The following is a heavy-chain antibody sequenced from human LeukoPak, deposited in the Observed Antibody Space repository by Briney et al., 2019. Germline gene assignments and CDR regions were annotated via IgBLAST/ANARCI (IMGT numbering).Heavy chain of an antibody. J-gene: IGHJ6*04. V-gene: IGHV4-4*09. CDR3: ARFTYTTRPSDV. Sequence: SETLSLTCSVSGGSISGYYWSWIRQPPGQTLEWIGYIYSSGSTNYNPSLQSRVSMSVDTSMNQFSLRLSSVTAADTAVYYCARFTYTTRPSDVWGKGTTVTVSS. CDR2: IYSSGST. D-gene: IGHD3-16*01. CDR1: GGSISGYY.